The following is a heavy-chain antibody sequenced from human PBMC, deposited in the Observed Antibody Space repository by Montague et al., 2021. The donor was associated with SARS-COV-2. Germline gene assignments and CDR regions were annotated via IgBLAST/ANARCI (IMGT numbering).Heavy chain of an antibody. V-gene: IGHV2-70*11. J-gene: IGHJ4*02. CDR1: GFSLTTGGMY. Sequence: PALVKPTQTLTLTCTFSGFSLTTGGMYVSWIRQPPGKALEWLACIDWDDDKYYSASLKTRLTISKDTSKNQVVLTMTDLGPLDTGTYYCARTDGFNLLGFDSWGQGTLVAVSS. CDR2: IDWDDDK. D-gene: IGHD5-24*01. CDR3: ARTDGFNLLGFDS.